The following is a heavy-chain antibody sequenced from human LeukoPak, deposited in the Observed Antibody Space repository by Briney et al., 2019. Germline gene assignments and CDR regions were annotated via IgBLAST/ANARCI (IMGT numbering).Heavy chain of an antibody. CDR1: GGSISSSSYY. J-gene: IGHJ4*02. CDR2: IYYSGST. CDR3: ARERVQKYYFDY. D-gene: IGHD1-1*01. V-gene: IGHV4-39*07. Sequence: SETLSLTCTVSGGSISSSSYYWGWIRQPPGKGLEWIGSIYYSGSTYYKSSLKSRVTISVDTSKNQFSLRLSSVTAADTAVYYCARERVQKYYFDYWGQGTLVTVSS.